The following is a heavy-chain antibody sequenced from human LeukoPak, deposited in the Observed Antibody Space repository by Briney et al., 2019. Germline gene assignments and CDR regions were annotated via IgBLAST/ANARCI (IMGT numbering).Heavy chain of an antibody. V-gene: IGHV4-39*01. D-gene: IGHD4-17*01. CDR2: IYYSGST. CDR3: AREAGSVTTYSYYYYYGMDV. J-gene: IGHJ6*02. CDR1: GGSISSSSYC. Sequence: TSETLSLTCTVSGGSISSSSYCWGWIRQPPGKGLEWIGSIYYSGSTYYNPSLKSRVTISVDTSKNQFSLKLSSVTAADTAVYYCAREAGSVTTYSYYYYYGMDVWGQGTTVTVSS.